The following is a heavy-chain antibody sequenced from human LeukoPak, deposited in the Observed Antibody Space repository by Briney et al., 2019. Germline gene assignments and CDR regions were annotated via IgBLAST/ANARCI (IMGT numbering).Heavy chain of an antibody. Sequence: GASVKVSCKASGYTFTDYYFQLVRHAPGQGLEWVGWILPRSGDTYYAQRFHGRVAMTTDTSINTAYMELSRLKPDDTGVYFCARPPRDLVSAAPCPSWGQGTLVTVSS. J-gene: IGHJ1*01. CDR2: ILPRSGDT. V-gene: IGHV1-2*02. CDR1: GYTFTDYY. D-gene: IGHD2-2*01. CDR3: ARPPRDLVSAAPCPS.